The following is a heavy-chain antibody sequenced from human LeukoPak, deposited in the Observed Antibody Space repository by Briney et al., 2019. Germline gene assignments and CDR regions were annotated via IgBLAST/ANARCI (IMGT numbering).Heavy chain of an antibody. CDR3: ARDGVGATLSDAFDI. D-gene: IGHD1-26*01. J-gene: IGHJ3*02. CDR2: ISAYNGDT. V-gene: IGHV1-18*01. CDR1: GYTFTSYG. Sequence: ASVKVSCKASGYTFTSYGISWVRQAPGQRLEWMGWISAYNGDTNYAQKLQGRVTMTTDTSTSTAYMELRSLRSDDTAVYYCARDGVGATLSDAFDIWGQGTMVTVSS.